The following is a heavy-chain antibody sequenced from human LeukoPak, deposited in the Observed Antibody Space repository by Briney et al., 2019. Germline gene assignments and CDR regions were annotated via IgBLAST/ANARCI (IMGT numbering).Heavy chain of an antibody. Sequence: GGSLRLSCAASGFTFSSYGMHWVRQAPGKGLEWVAVISYDGSNKYYADSVKGRFTISRDNSKNTLYLQMNSLRAEDTAVYYCAKSGWEYQLLCEFDYWGQGTLVTVPS. J-gene: IGHJ4*02. CDR1: GFTFSSYG. V-gene: IGHV3-30*18. CDR3: AKSGWEYQLLCEFDY. CDR2: ISYDGSNK. D-gene: IGHD2-2*01.